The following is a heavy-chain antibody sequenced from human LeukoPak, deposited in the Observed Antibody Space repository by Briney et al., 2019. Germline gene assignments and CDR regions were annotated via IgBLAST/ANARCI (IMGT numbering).Heavy chain of an antibody. CDR2: ISAYNGNT. CDR1: GYTFTSYG. D-gene: IGHD3-22*01. J-gene: IGHJ4*02. Sequence: ASVKVSCKASGYTFTSYGISWVRQAPGQGLEWMGWISAYNGNTNYAQKLQGRVTMTTDTSTSTAYMELRSLRSDDTAVYYCARDYYDSSGYYDIDYWGQGTLVTVSS. CDR3: ARDYYDSSGYYDIDY. V-gene: IGHV1-18*01.